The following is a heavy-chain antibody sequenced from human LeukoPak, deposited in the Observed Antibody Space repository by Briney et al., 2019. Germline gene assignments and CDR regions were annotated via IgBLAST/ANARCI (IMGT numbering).Heavy chain of an antibody. CDR2: INHSGST. Sequence: PSETLSLTCSVSGYSISSGYYWSWIRQPPGKGLEWIGEINHSGSTNYNPSLKSRVTISVDTSKNQFSLKLSSVTAADTAVYYCARRRQLSRDYWGQGTLVTVSS. J-gene: IGHJ4*02. CDR1: GYSISSGYY. D-gene: IGHD6-13*01. V-gene: IGHV4-38-2*02. CDR3: ARRRQLSRDY.